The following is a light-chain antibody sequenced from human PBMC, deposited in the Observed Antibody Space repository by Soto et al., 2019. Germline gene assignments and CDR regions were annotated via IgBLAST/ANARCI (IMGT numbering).Light chain of an antibody. CDR1: QSVSSY. CDR3: QQSSNWPQWK. V-gene: IGKV3-11*01. CDR2: DAS. J-gene: IGKJ1*01. Sequence: EVVLTPSPATLSLSPVDRATLSCRPSQSVSSYFALYQQKPGQAPRLLIHDASNRATGIPARFSGSGSGTDFTLTISSLEAEDFAVYSCQQSSNWPQWKCGQGTKVDIK.